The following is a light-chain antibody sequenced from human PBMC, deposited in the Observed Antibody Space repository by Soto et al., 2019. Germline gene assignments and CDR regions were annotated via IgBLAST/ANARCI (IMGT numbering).Light chain of an antibody. CDR3: QPYNNWPLT. V-gene: IGKV1-5*01. Sequence: DIQMTQSPSTLPASVEDRVTITCRASQSIRGWLVWYQQKPGKAPKLLIYDASSFESGVPSRFSGSRSGAEFTLTINSLQSEDFAVYYCQPYNNWPLTFGGGTKVDI. J-gene: IGKJ4*01. CDR1: QSIRGW. CDR2: DAS.